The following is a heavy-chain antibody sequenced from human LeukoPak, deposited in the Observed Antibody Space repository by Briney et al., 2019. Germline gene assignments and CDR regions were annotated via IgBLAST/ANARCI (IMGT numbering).Heavy chain of an antibody. J-gene: IGHJ6*02. D-gene: IGHD6-13*01. CDR1: GGSLSSGSYY. V-gene: IGHV4-61*02. CDR2: IYTSGST. Sequence: SQTLSLTCTVSGGSLSSGSYYWSWIRQPAGRGLEWIGRIYTSGSTNYNPSLKSRVTISVDTSKNQFSLKLSSVTAADTAVYYCARGWYTSSWPQYYYGMDVWGQGTTVTVSS. CDR3: ARGWYTSSWPQYYYGMDV.